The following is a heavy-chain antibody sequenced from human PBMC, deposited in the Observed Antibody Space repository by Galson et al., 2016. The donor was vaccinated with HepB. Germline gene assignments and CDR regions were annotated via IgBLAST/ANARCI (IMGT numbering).Heavy chain of an antibody. Sequence: SLRLSCAASGFTFNFYAMHWVRQAPGKGLEFVSAISSDGLSTYYADTIKGRFSTSRDNTKRKLFLQIRNPGPADTAFYYCLLTTPYYIDYWGQGSLVTVSS. CDR1: GFTFNFYA. V-gene: IGHV3-64D*06. CDR3: LLTTPYYIDY. J-gene: IGHJ4*02. CDR2: ISSDGLST. D-gene: IGHD4-17*01.